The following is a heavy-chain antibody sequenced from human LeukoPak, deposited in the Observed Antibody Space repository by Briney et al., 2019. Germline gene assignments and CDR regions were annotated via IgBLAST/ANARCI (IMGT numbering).Heavy chain of an antibody. D-gene: IGHD3-10*01. V-gene: IGHV3-49*04. J-gene: IGHJ4*02. Sequence: GGSLRLSCRASGFNFGDYAMGWVRQAPGKGLEWVGFIRSKANSETRDYAASVKGRFIISGDDSNRIAYLQMNSLKTEDTAMYYCTNRGVDYYGSLSASYYFDHWGQGTLVTVSS. CDR1: GFNFGDYA. CDR2: IRSKANSETR. CDR3: TNRGVDYYGSLSASYYFDH.